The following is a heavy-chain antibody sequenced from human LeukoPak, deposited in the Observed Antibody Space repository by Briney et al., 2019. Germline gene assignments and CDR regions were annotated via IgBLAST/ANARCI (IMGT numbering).Heavy chain of an antibody. J-gene: IGHJ4*02. CDR1: GATLTFNY. Sequence: ASVKVSCKASGATLTFNYIHSVRQAPGQGLEWMGWINPNTGVTKYAQKFQGRVTMTGDTSISTAYMELNKLTSDDRAVYYCARDPAITAVAGPDYWGQGTLVTVSS. D-gene: IGHD6-19*01. V-gene: IGHV1-2*02. CDR3: ARDPAITAVAGPDY. CDR2: INPNTGVT.